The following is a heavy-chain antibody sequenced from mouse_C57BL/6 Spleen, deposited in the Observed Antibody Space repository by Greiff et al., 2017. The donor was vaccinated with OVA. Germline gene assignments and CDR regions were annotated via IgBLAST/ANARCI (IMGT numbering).Heavy chain of an antibody. CDR1: GYAFSSSW. J-gene: IGHJ3*01. Sequence: QVQLQQSGPELVKPGASVKISCKASGYAFSSSWMNWVKQRPGKGLEWIGRIYPGDGDTNYNGKFKGKATLTADKSSSTAYMQLSSLTSEDSAVYFCARPHDYGAWFAYWGQGTLVTVSA. CDR3: ARPHDYGAWFAY. D-gene: IGHD2-4*01. V-gene: IGHV1-82*01. CDR2: IYPGDGDT.